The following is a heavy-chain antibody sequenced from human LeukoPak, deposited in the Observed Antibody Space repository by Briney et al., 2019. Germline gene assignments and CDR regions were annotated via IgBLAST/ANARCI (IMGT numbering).Heavy chain of an antibody. V-gene: IGHV3-64*01. Sequence: GGSLRLSCAASGFTFSSYAMHWVRQAPGKGLEYDSAISSNGGSTYYANSVKGRFTISRDNSKNTLYLQMGSLRAEDMAVYYCARDGARSLIAAAGTLFDYWGQGTLVTVSS. CDR2: ISSNGGST. D-gene: IGHD6-13*01. CDR1: GFTFSSYA. CDR3: ARDGARSLIAAAGTLFDY. J-gene: IGHJ4*02.